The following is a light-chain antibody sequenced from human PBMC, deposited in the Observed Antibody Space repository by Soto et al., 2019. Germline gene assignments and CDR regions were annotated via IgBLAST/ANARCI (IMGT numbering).Light chain of an antibody. V-gene: IGKV3-20*01. J-gene: IGKJ1*01. CDR3: QQYDNSRT. CDR1: QSVSSSN. CDR2: GAS. Sequence: EIVLTQSPGTLSLSPGERATLSCRASQSVSSSNLAWYQQRRGQAPRLLIYGASNRATGIPDRFSGSGSGTDFTLTISRLEPEDFAVYYCQQYDNSRTFGQGTKVEIK.